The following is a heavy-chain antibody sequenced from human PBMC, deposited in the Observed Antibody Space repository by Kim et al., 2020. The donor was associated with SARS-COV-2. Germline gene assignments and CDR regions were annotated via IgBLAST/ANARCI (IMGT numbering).Heavy chain of an antibody. J-gene: IGHJ3*02. V-gene: IGHV4-38-2*02. D-gene: IGHD3-9*01. Sequence: SETLSLTCTVSGYSISSGYYWGWIRQPPGKGLEWIGSIYHSGSTYYNPSLKSRVTISVDTSKNQFSLKLSSVTAADTAVYYCARDYDILTGLGRSAFDI. CDR1: GYSISSGYY. CDR3: ARDYDILTGLGRSAFDI. CDR2: IYHSGST.